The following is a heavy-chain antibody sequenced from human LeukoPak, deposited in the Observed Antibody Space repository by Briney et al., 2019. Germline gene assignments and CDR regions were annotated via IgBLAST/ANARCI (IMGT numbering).Heavy chain of an antibody. CDR1: GGSISSYY. CDR3: AREARRNYFDY. J-gene: IGHJ4*02. D-gene: IGHD5-12*01. CDR2: ISSSGSTI. Sequence: LSLTCTVSGGSISSYYWSWIRQAPGKGLEWVSYISSSGSTIYYADSVKGRFTISRDNAKNSLYLQMNSLRAEDTAVYYCAREARRNYFDYWGQGTLATVSS. V-gene: IGHV3-11*01.